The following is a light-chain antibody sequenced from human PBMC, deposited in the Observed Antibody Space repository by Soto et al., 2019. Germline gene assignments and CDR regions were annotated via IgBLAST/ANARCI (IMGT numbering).Light chain of an antibody. J-gene: IGKJ1*01. V-gene: IGKV3-15*01. CDR2: GAS. CDR3: QQYKNWWT. Sequence: EIVMTQSPATLSVSPGERATLSCRASQSVSNNLAWYQKKPGQAPRLLIYGASTRATGIPARFSGSGSGTEFTLNISSLQSEEFAVYYCQQYKNWWTFGQGTKVEIK. CDR1: QSVSNN.